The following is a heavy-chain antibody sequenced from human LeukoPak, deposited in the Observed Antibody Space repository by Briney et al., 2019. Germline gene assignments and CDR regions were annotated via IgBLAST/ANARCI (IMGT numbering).Heavy chain of an antibody. D-gene: IGHD3-16*01. CDR3: ARETSQKGAHYMDV. J-gene: IGHJ6*03. CDR2: IYYSGYT. CDR1: GRSISSYY. V-gene: IGHV4-59*01. Sequence: SETLSLTCTVSGRSISSYYWSWIRQPPGKGLEYIGYIYYSGYTNYNPSLKSRVTISVDTSKNQFSLKLSSVTAADTAVYYCARETSQKGAHYMDVWGKGTTVTISS.